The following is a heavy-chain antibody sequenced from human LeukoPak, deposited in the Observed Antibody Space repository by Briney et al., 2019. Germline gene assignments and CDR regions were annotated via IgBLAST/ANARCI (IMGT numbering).Heavy chain of an antibody. CDR2: IIPIFGTA. J-gene: IGHJ6*02. CDR1: GGTFIIYA. V-gene: IGHV1-69*13. CDR3: ARISGDSSYYYYGMDV. Sequence: ASVTVSCKASGGTFIIYAISWVRQAPGQGLEWMGGIIPIFGTANYAQKFQGRVTITANESTSTAYMELSSLRSEDTAVYYCARISGDSSYYYYGMDVWGQGTTVTVSS. D-gene: IGHD4-17*01.